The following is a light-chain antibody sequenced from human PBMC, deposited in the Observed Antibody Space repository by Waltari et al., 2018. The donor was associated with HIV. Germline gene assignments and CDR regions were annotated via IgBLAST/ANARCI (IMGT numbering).Light chain of an antibody. Sequence: QTVVTQEPSFSVSPGGTVTLPSYLSSGSLSSPYYPIWYQQPPGQAPRTLIYSTNTRSSGVPDRFSGSILGNKAALTITGAQADDESVYYCALYMGSGTWVFGGGTKLTVL. V-gene: IGLV8-61*01. CDR1: SGSLSSPYY. J-gene: IGLJ3*02. CDR3: ALYMGSGTWV. CDR2: STN.